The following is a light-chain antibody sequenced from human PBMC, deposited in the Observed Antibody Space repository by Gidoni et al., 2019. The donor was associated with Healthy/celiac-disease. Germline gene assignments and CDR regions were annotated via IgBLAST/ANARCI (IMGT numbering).Light chain of an antibody. V-gene: IGKV3-11*01. CDR1: QSVSSY. CDR2: EAS. J-gene: IGKJ1*01. CDR3: QQRSNWHPWT. Sequence: IVLTQSPATLSLSPGERATLSCRASQSVSSYLAWYQQKPGQAPRLLIYEASNRATGIPARCSGSGSGTDFTLTISSLEPEDVAVYYCQQRSNWHPWTFGQGTKVEIK.